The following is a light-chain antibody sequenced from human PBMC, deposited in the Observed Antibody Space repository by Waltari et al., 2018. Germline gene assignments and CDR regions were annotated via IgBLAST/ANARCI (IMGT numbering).Light chain of an antibody. CDR3: QQYYTTPLT. Sequence: DIKMTQSPSSLSASVGERVTITCRPGQTVSSYLNWYQHNPGKAPKLLIYAASSLQSGVPSRFSGRRSGTEFTLTISSLQPDDFATYYCQQYYTTPLTFGGGTKVEI. J-gene: IGKJ4*01. V-gene: IGKV1-39*01. CDR1: QTVSSY. CDR2: AAS.